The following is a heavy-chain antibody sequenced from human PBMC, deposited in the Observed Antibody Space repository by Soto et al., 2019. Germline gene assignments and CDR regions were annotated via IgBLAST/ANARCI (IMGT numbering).Heavy chain of an antibody. V-gene: IGHV3-73*02. CDR2: IRSKANNYAT. CDR3: TIPQVYYGMDV. CDR1: GFTFSGPA. Sequence: EVQLVESGGGLVQPGGSLKLSCAASGFTFSGPAVHWVRQASGKGLEWVGRIRSKANNYATAYAASVQGRFTIFRDDLKNTAYLQMNSLKTEDTAVYYCTIPQVYYGMDVWGQGTTVTVSS. J-gene: IGHJ6*02.